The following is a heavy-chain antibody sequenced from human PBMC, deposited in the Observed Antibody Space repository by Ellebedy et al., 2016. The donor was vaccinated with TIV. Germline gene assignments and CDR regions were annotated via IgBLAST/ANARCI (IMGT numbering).Heavy chain of an antibody. Sequence: GESLKISCAASGFTFSSYWMSWVRQAPGKGLEWVANINQDGSEKYYVDSVKGRFTISRDNAKNSLYLQMDSLRAADTAVYYCAADGSYGDYLSPKHAFHIWGQGTKVIVSS. CDR3: AADGSYGDYLSPKHAFHI. D-gene: IGHD4-17*01. CDR1: GFTFSSYW. CDR2: INQDGSEK. J-gene: IGHJ3*02. V-gene: IGHV3-7*01.